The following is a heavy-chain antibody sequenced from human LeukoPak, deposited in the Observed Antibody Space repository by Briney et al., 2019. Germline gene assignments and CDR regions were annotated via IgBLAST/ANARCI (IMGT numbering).Heavy chain of an antibody. V-gene: IGHV3-74*01. J-gene: IGHJ4*02. CDR1: GLTFSSYW. D-gene: IGHD2-2*01. Sequence: GVSLRLSCAASGLTFSSYWMHWARQAPGKGLVEVSRIKTDGTSPSYADSVKGRFTISRDNAKSTLYLQMNSLRAEDTAVYYCARDLGYCSGTSCSGLDYWGQGTLVSVSS. CDR2: IKTDGTSP. CDR3: ARDLGYCSGTSCSGLDY.